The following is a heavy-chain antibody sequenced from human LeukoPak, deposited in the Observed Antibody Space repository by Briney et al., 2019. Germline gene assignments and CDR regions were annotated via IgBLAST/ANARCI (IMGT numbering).Heavy chain of an antibody. V-gene: IGHV4-59*01. J-gene: IGHJ4*02. D-gene: IGHD3-22*01. CDR2: IYYSGST. Sequence: SETLSLTCTVSGGSISSYYWSWIRQPPGKGLEWIGYIYYSGSTNYNPSLRSRVTISVDTSKNQFSLKLSSVTAADTAVYYCARDVGHHYYDSSGYFDYWGQGTLVTVSS. CDR1: GGSISSYY. CDR3: ARDVGHHYYDSSGYFDY.